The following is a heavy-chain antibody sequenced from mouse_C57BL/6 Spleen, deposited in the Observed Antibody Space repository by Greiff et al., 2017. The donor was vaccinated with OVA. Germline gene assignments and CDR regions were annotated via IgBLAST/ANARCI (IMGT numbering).Heavy chain of an antibody. J-gene: IGHJ1*03. CDR3: ARWHYGSSYDFDV. D-gene: IGHD1-1*01. CDR2: INPNNGGT. Sequence: EVQLQQSGPELVKPGASVKISCKASGYTFNDYYMNWVKQSHGKSLEWIGDINPNNGGTSYNQKFKGKATLTVDKSSSTAYMELRSLTSEDSAVYYCARWHYGSSYDFDVWGTGTTVTVSS. CDR1: GYTFNDYY. V-gene: IGHV1-26*01.